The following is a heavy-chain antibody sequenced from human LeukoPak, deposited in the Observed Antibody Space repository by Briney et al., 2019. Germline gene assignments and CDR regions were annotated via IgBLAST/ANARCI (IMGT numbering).Heavy chain of an antibody. CDR2: ISYDGSSK. D-gene: IGHD3-22*01. V-gene: IGHV3-30-3*01. CDR1: GFTFSNYA. Sequence: TGGSLRLSCAASGFTFSNYAIHWVRQAPGKGLEWVAVISYDGSSKYSADSVKGRFTISRDHSKNTLYLQMNSLRAEDTAVFYCARCFFYDSSGHDYPDSWGQGTLVTVSS. CDR3: ARCFFYDSSGHDYPDS. J-gene: IGHJ4*02.